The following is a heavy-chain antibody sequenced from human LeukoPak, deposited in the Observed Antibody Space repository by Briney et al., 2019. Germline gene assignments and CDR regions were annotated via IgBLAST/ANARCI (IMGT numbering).Heavy chain of an antibody. D-gene: IGHD3-3*01. CDR1: GGSISRSSYY. Sequence: SETLSLTCTVSGGSISRSSYYWGWIRQPPGKGLEWIGSIYYSGSTYYNSSLESRVAISVDTSKNQFSLKLSSVTAADTAVYYCSRVSTIFGVATRGYYFDYWGQGTLVTVSS. CDR2: IYYSGST. V-gene: IGHV4-39*07. J-gene: IGHJ4*02. CDR3: SRVSTIFGVATRGYYFDY.